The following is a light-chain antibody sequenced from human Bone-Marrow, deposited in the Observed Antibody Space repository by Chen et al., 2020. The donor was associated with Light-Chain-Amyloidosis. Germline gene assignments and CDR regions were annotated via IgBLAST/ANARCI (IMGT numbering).Light chain of an antibody. V-gene: IGLV3-25*03. Sequence: SYDLTHPPSVPVSPRQTARITCSGDDLPTKYAYWYQQKPGQAPVLVIHRDTERPSGISERFSGSSSGTTATLTISGVQAEDEADYHCQSADSSGTYEVIFGGGTKLTVL. CDR1: DLPTKY. CDR2: RDT. J-gene: IGLJ2*01. CDR3: QSADSSGTYEVI.